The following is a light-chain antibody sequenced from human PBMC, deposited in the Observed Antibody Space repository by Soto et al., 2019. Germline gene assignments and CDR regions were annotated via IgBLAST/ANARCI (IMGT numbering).Light chain of an antibody. CDR2: GAS. V-gene: IGKV1-8*01. CDR3: QQYFSYPYT. Sequence: AIRMTQSPSSLSASTGDRVTITCRASHPINTYLAWFQQKPGKAPKLLIYGASTLQSGVPSRFSGSRSGTDFTLMISSLQSEDFAAYFCQQYFSYPYTFGQGNKLEIK. CDR1: HPINTY. J-gene: IGKJ2*01.